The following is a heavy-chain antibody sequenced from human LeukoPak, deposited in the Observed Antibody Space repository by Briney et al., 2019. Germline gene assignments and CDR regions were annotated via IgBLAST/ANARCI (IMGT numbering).Heavy chain of an antibody. V-gene: IGHV3-7*03. Sequence: GGSLRLSCAASGFTFSSYWMSWVRQAPGKGLEWVANIKQDGSEKYYVDSVKGRFTISRDNAKNSLYLQMNSLRAEDTALYYCAKDISVVAGTYFDYWGQGTLVTVSS. CDR3: AKDISVVAGTYFDY. CDR2: IKQDGSEK. CDR1: GFTFSSYW. J-gene: IGHJ4*02. D-gene: IGHD6-19*01.